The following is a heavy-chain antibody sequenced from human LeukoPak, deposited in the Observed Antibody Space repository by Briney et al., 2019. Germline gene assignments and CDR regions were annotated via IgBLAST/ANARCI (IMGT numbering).Heavy chain of an antibody. D-gene: IGHD3-10*01. CDR1: GFTFSNYW. CDR2: IKQDGIDK. Sequence: GGSLRLSCAASGFTFSNYWMNWVRQAPGKGLEWVANIKQDGIDKYYVDSVKGRFTISRNNANNFLYLQMNSLRAEDTAVYYCARGLRFGESPFDYWGQRTLVTVSS. CDR3: ARGLRFGESPFDY. V-gene: IGHV3-7*01. J-gene: IGHJ4*02.